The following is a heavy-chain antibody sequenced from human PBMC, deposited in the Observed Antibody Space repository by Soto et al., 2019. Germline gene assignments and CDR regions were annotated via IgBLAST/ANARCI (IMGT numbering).Heavy chain of an antibody. D-gene: IGHD1-1*01. CDR1: GFSLSTNGVG. CDR2: IYWDDDK. Sequence: QITLKESGPTLVKPTQTLTLTCTCSGFSLSTNGVGVGWIRQPPGKALEWLALIYWDDDKRYSPSLKSRLTITKDTSKRQVVLTITNMDPVDTATYYCAHTVSRYLLYHWGQGTLVTVSS. CDR3: AHTVSRYLLYH. J-gene: IGHJ5*02. V-gene: IGHV2-5*02.